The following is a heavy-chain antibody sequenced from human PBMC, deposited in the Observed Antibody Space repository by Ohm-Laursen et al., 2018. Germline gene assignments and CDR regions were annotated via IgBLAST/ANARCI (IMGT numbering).Heavy chain of an antibody. CDR3: ARMTWSVYYLIDY. J-gene: IGHJ4*02. CDR2: IYYSGST. V-gene: IGHV4-59*07. Sequence: SDTLSLTCTVSGGSISIYYWSWIRQAPGKGLEWIGYIYYSGSTNYNPSLKSRVTISVDTSKNQFSLNLSSVTAADTAVYFCARMTWSVYYLIDYWGQGTLVTVSS. CDR1: GGSISIYY. D-gene: IGHD3-3*01.